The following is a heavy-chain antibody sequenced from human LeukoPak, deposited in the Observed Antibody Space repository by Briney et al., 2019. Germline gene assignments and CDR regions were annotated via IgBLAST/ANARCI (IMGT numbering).Heavy chain of an antibody. CDR1: GFTFSSYA. Sequence: GGSLRLSCAASGFTFSSYAMSWVRQAPGKGLEWVSYISSSSSTIYYADSVKGRFTISRDNAKNSLYLQMNSLRAEDTAVYYCARDKVTVTTTHSVVCYYYYMDVWGKGTTVTVSS. D-gene: IGHD4-11*01. V-gene: IGHV3-48*01. J-gene: IGHJ6*03. CDR2: ISSSSSTI. CDR3: ARDKVTVTTTHSVVCYYYYMDV.